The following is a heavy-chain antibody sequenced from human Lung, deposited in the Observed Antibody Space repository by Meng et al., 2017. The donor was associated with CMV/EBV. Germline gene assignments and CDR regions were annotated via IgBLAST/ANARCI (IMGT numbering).Heavy chain of an antibody. D-gene: IGHD6-19*01. J-gene: IGHJ4*01. CDR1: GFIFSSFA. CDR3: AKDSPKYSNGWPRGNYFDD. CDR2: VTGSGDST. Sequence: GESXKISCTASGFIFSSFAMSWVRQAPGKGLEWVSAVTGSGDSTYHADSVEGRFTISRDNSKNTLYLQMNSLRAEDTAVYYCAKDSPKYSNGWPRGNYFDDWGQGTRVTVSS. V-gene: IGHV3-23*01.